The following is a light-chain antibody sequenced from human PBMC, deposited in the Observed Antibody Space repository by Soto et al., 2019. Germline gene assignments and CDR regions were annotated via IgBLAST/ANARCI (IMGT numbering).Light chain of an antibody. CDR1: SSDVGSFNR. V-gene: IGLV2-18*02. Sequence: QSVLTQPPSVSGSPGQSVTISCAGTSSDVGSFNRVSWYQQPPGTAPKLMIFEVTNRPSGVPDRFSGSKSDNTASLTISGLQAEDEADYYCGSYTSSSTYVFGTGTKVTVL. CDR2: EVT. J-gene: IGLJ1*01. CDR3: GSYTSSSTYV.